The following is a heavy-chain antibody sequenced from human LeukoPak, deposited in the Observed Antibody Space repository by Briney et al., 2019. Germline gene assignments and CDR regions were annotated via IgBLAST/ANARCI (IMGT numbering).Heavy chain of an antibody. CDR2: ISASNGNT. D-gene: IGHD3-16*01. Sequence: ASVTVSCKASGYIFTSYGVSWVRQAPGQGLEWMGWISASNGNTNYAQKFRGRVTMTTEASTSTAYMELRSLRSDDTAFYYCAREPGLARSTFFDYWGQGTLVTVST. V-gene: IGHV1-18*01. CDR1: GYIFTSYG. J-gene: IGHJ4*02. CDR3: AREPGLARSTFFDY.